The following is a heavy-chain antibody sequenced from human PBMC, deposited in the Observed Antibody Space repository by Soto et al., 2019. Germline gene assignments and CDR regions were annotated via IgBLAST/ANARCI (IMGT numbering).Heavy chain of an antibody. V-gene: IGHV3-23*01. D-gene: IGHD6-6*01. CDR1: GFTFSSYA. CDR2: ISGSGGRT. J-gene: IGHJ4*02. CDR3: ALSRIAARLAWDY. Sequence: VSLRLSCAASGFTFSSYAMSWVRQAPGKGLEWVSAISGSGGRTYYADSVKGRFTISRDNSKNTLYLQMNSLRAEETAVYYCALSRIAARLAWDYWGQGTLVTVSS.